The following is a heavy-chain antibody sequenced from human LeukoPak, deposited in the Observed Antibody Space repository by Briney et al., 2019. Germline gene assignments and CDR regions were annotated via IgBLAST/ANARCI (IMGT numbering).Heavy chain of an antibody. Sequence: GGSLRLSCAASGFTFSGSTMHWVRQASGKGLEWVGRIRTKANSYATAYAASVKGRFTISRDDSKNTAYLQMNSLKTEDTAVYYCTRVDYYYYYMDVWGKGTTVTVSS. CDR2: IRTKANSYAT. V-gene: IGHV3-73*01. D-gene: IGHD2-15*01. CDR1: GFTFSGST. J-gene: IGHJ6*03. CDR3: TRVDYYYYYMDV.